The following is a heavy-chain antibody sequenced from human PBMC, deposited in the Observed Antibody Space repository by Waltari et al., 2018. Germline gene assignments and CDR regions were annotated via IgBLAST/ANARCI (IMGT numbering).Heavy chain of an antibody. Sequence: QVQLVQSGAEVKKPGASVKVSCKASGYNVNNNYIYWVRQDPRQGLEWMGWVNPHSRGKSYSQKFQGRVTMTSDTAITTAYMELTWLRSDDTAIYYCAILGGLAAAGDFDHWGQGTLVIVSS. CDR1: GYNVNNNY. CDR2: VNPHSRGK. CDR3: AILGGLAAAGDFDH. J-gene: IGHJ4*02. V-gene: IGHV1-2*02. D-gene: IGHD6-13*01.